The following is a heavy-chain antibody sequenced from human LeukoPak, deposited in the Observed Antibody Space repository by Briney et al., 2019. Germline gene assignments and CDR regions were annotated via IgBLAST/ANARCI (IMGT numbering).Heavy chain of an antibody. CDR1: GGSISRYY. V-gene: IGHV4-59*08. Sequence: NTSETLSLTCTVSGGSISRYYWSLTRQPPGKGLEWIGHIYYSGSTNHNPSLRSRVTISVDTTKNQFSLKLSSVTAADTAVYYCARGKYQLDYWGQGTLVTVSS. D-gene: IGHD2-2*01. CDR3: ARGKYQLDY. CDR2: IYYSGST. J-gene: IGHJ4*02.